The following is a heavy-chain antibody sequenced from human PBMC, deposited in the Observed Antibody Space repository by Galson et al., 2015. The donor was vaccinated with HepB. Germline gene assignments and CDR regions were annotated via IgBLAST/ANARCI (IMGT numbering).Heavy chain of an antibody. V-gene: IGHV3-30*02. CDR2: IRNDGSIK. Sequence: SLRLSCAASGFTFSSYGMHWVRQAAGKGLEWVAFIRNDGSIKYYADSVKGRFTISRDNSKNTLYVQMNSLRAEDTAVYYCAKDQPAAYFDYWGQGTLVTVSS. J-gene: IGHJ4*02. CDR3: AKDQPAAYFDY. D-gene: IGHD6-25*01. CDR1: GFTFSSYG.